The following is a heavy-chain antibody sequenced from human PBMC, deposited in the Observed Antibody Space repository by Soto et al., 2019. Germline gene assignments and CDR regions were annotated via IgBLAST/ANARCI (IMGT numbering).Heavy chain of an antibody. V-gene: IGHV1-46*03. Sequence: GASVKVSCKASGYSFTCSYMCWVRQAPGQGLEWMGIINPSGGTTSYAQKFQGRVTMTRDTSTSTVYMELSSLRSEDTAVYYCAREYSSSYRAFDIWGQGTMVTVSS. CDR2: INPSGGTT. CDR1: GYSFTCSY. D-gene: IGHD6-13*01. J-gene: IGHJ3*02. CDR3: AREYSSSYRAFDI.